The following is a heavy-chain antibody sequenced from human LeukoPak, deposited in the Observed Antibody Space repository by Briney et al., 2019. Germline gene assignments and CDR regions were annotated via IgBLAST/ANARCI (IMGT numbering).Heavy chain of an antibody. CDR2: IGGYNGNT. D-gene: IGHD2-2*01. J-gene: IGHJ4*02. CDR3: ARDHKIDCSSTICYEYYFDY. CDR1: GYTFTTYG. V-gene: IGHV1-18*01. Sequence: GASVKVSCKASGYTFTTYGISWVRQAPGQGLEWMGWIGGYNGNTNYAQKFQDRVTMTTDTSTSTAYMELRSLRPDDTAVYYCARDHKIDCSSTICYEYYFDYWGQGALVTVSS.